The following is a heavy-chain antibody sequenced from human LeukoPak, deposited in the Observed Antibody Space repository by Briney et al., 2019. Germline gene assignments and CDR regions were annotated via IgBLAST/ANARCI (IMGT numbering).Heavy chain of an antibody. D-gene: IGHD3-10*01. V-gene: IGHV4-39*01. CDR1: GGSISSSSYY. CDR2: IYYSGST. CDR3: ARRELLSTPDAFDI. Sequence: PSETLSLTCTVSGGSISSSSYYSGWIRQPPGKGLEWIGSIYYSGSTYYNPSLKSRVTISVDTSKNQFSLKVSSVTAADTAVYYCARRELLSTPDAFDIWGQGTMVTVSS. J-gene: IGHJ3*02.